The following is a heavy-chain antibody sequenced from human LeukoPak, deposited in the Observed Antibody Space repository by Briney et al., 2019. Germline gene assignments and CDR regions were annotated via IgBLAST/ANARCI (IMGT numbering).Heavy chain of an antibody. CDR1: GFTVSSNY. CDR3: AKDSYCSSTSCYGY. CDR2: IYSGGST. Sequence: GGSLRLSCAASGFTVSSNYMGWVRQAPGKGLEWVSVIYSGGSTYYADSVKGRFTISRDNSKNTLYLQMNSLRAEDTAVYYCAKDSYCSSTSCYGYWGQGTLVTVSS. J-gene: IGHJ4*02. D-gene: IGHD2-2*01. V-gene: IGHV3-53*01.